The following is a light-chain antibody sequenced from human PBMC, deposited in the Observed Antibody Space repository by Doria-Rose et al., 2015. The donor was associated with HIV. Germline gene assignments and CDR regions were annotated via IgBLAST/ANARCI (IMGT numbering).Light chain of an antibody. CDR3: QQFDSFPRT. Sequence: TQTPSFLSASVGVRVTITCRASQGISRYLAWYQQKPGKAPTLLIFGASTLQSGVPSRFSGSGSVTEFTLTISSLQPEDFATYYCQQFDSFPRTFGQGTKVELK. V-gene: IGKV1-9*01. J-gene: IGKJ1*01. CDR1: QGISRY. CDR2: GAS.